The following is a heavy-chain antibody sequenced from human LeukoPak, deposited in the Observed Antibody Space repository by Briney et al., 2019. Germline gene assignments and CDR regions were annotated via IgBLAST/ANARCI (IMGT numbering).Heavy chain of an antibody. D-gene: IGHD6-13*01. CDR2: ISGSGDST. CDR3: AKTAGIAAAADFDY. CDR1: GFTFISYG. Sequence: GGSLRLSCAASGFTFISYGMSWVRQAPGKGLEWVSSISGSGDSTYYADSVKGRFTISRDNSKNTLYLQMNSLRAEDTAVYYCAKTAGIAAAADFDYWGQGTLVTVSS. J-gene: IGHJ4*02. V-gene: IGHV3-23*01.